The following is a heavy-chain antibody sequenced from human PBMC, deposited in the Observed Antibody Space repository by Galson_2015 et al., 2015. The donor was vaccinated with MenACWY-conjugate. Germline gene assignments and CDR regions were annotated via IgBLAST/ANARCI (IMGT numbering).Heavy chain of an antibody. Sequence: SVKVSCKASGYNFATYAMHWGRQAPGHRLEWRGWINVGNGNTKYSQKFQDRVTITTDTSASTAYMELSSLRSEDTAVYYCARSPVGNFDYWGQGTLVTVSS. CDR3: ARSPVGNFDY. J-gene: IGHJ4*02. D-gene: IGHD2-2*01. V-gene: IGHV1-3*01. CDR1: GYNFATYA. CDR2: INVGNGNT.